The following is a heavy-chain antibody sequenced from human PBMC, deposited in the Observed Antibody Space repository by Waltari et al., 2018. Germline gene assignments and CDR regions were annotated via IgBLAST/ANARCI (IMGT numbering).Heavy chain of an antibody. V-gene: IGHV4-38-2*01. CDR1: GYSISSGYY. J-gene: IGHJ6*02. Sequence: QVQLQESGPGLVKPSETLSLTCAVSGYSISSGYYWGWIRQPPGKGLEWIGSIYHSGSTYYNPSLKSRVTISVDTSKNQFSLKLSSVTAADTAVYYCARCKGSSWYFYYYYGMDVWGQGTTVTVSS. D-gene: IGHD6-13*01. CDR2: IYHSGST. CDR3: ARCKGSSWYFYYYYGMDV.